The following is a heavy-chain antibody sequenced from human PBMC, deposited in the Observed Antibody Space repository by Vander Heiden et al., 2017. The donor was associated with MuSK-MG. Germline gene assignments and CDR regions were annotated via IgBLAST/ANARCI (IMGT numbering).Heavy chain of an antibody. J-gene: IGHJ4*01. V-gene: IGHV3-23*01. D-gene: IGHD3-16*01. Sequence: EVQLLESGGGLVQPGGSLRLSCAASGFTFSSYARRWVRQDPGKGLEWVSAISGSGGSTFDSDSVKGRFTISRDNSKNTLYLQMKSLRAEDTAVYYCARGGLSHSGYWGHGTLVTVYS. CDR1: GFTFSSYA. CDR2: ISGSGGST. CDR3: ARGGLSHSGY.